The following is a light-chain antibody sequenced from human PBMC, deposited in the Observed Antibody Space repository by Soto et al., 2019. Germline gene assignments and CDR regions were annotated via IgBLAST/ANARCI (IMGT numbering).Light chain of an antibody. V-gene: IGLV2-14*01. Sequence: QSALTQPASVSGSPGQSITISCTGTSSDVGGYNYVSWYQQHPGKAPKLMIYDVSNRPSGVSNRFSGSKSGNTASLTISGLQAEDEADYYCSSYTSSSISGVVFGGGTKLTV. CDR3: SSYTSSSISGVV. CDR2: DVS. CDR1: SSDVGGYNY. J-gene: IGLJ2*01.